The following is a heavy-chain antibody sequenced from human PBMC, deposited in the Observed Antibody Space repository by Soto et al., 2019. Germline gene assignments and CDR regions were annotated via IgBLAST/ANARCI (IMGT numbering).Heavy chain of an antibody. D-gene: IGHD3-16*01. Sequence: SETLSLTCAVSGGSISSGGYSWSWIRQPPGKGLEWIGYIYHSGSTYYNPSLKNRVTISVDRSKNQFSLKLSSVTAADTAVYYCAREGGGPRGEYGMDVWGQGTTVTVSS. CDR3: AREGGGPRGEYGMDV. CDR1: GGSISSGGYS. CDR2: IYHSGST. V-gene: IGHV4-30-2*01. J-gene: IGHJ6*02.